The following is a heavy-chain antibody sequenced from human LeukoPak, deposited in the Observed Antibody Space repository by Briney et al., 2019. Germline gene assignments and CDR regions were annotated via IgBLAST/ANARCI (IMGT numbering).Heavy chain of an antibody. Sequence: PSQTLSLTCTVSGGSISSGGYYWSWIRQPPGKGLEWIGYIYHSGSTYYNPSLKSRVTISVDRSKNQFSLKLSSVTAADTAVYYCAREYCGGDYYSGGYYYYGMDVWGQGTTVTVSS. CDR1: GGSISSGGYY. CDR3: AREYCGGDYYSGGYYYYGMDV. J-gene: IGHJ6*02. V-gene: IGHV4-30-2*01. D-gene: IGHD2-21*02. CDR2: IYHSGST.